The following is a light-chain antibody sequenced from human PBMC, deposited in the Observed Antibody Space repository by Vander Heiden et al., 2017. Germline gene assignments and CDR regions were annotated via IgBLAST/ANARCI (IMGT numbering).Light chain of an antibody. CDR3: NSWASIDNPVA. Sequence: SSELTQDPAVSVALGQTVRITCQGDSLRDNYANWYQQKPGQAPVLVIYARKNRPSGIPDRFSGSTSGTTASLTITGALAEDEADYYCNSWASIDNPVAFGGGTKVTV. CDR1: SLRDNY. J-gene: IGLJ2*01. V-gene: IGLV3-19*01. CDR2: ARK.